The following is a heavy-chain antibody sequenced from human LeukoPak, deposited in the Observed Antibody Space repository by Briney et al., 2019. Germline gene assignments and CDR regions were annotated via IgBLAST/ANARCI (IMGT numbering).Heavy chain of an antibody. CDR2: IYYTGST. CDR3: ARVVATIYWFDP. D-gene: IGHD5-12*01. V-gene: IGHV4-31*03. J-gene: IGHJ5*02. CDR1: GGSISSGGYY. Sequence: PSQTLSLTCTVSGGSISSGGYYWSWIRQHAGKGLEWIGYIYYTGSTYYNPSLESRVSISVDTSENQFSLKLSSVTAADTAVYYCARVVATIYWFDPWGQGTLVTVSS.